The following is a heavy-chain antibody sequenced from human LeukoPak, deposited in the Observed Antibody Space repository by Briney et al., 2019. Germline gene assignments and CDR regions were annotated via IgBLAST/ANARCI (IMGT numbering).Heavy chain of an antibody. D-gene: IGHD3-10*01. Sequence: GGSLRLSCAASGFTFSSYSMNWVRQAPGKGLEWVSSISSSSSYIYYADSVKGRFTISRDNAKNSLYLRMNSLRAEDTAVYYCARDWRLHYGSGSYFHWGQGTLVTVSS. CDR1: GFTFSSYS. CDR2: ISSSSSYI. V-gene: IGHV3-21*01. J-gene: IGHJ4*02. CDR3: ARDWRLHYGSGSYFH.